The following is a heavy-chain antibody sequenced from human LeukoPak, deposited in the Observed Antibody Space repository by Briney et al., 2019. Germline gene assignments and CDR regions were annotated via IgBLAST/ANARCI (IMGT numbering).Heavy chain of an antibody. CDR2: IRGSGGAT. CDR1: GFTFSSYV. V-gene: IGHV3-23*01. CDR3: AKDDLGFGKLGY. J-gene: IGHJ4*02. D-gene: IGHD3-10*01. Sequence: GGSLRLSCAASGFTFSSYVMSWVRQAPGKGLEWVSGIRGSGGATYYADSVKGRFTISRDNSKNTLYLQMNSLRAEDTAVYYCAKDDLGFGKLGYWGQRTLVTVSS.